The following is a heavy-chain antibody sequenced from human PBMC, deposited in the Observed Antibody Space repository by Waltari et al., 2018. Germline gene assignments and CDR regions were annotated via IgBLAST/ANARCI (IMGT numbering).Heavy chain of an antibody. CDR1: GFTFSDHY. CDR3: ARVVEVAGHYYFDY. J-gene: IGHJ4*02. Sequence: EVQLVESGGDLVQPGGSLRLSCAASGFTFSDHYMDWVRQAPGKGLEGVGRIRKKANTNTTAYAAPVKGRFTIARDDSKNSLYLQMNSLKTEDTAVYFCARVVEVAGHYYFDYWGQGTLVTVSS. V-gene: IGHV3-72*01. CDR2: IRKKANTNTT. D-gene: IGHD6-19*01.